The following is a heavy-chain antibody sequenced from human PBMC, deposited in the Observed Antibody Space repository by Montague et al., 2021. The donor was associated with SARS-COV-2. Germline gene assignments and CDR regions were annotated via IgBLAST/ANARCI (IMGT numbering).Heavy chain of an antibody. J-gene: IGHJ6*02. CDR1: GGSISSSSYY. D-gene: IGHD3/OR15-3a*01. CDR2: IYYSGST. V-gene: IGHV4-39*07. Sequence: SETLSLTCTVSGGSISSSSYYWGWIRQPPGKGLEWIGSIYYSGSTYYNPSLKSRVTISVDTSKNQFSLKLSSVTAADTAVYYCARVGREQLDRLSGMDVWGRGTTVTVSS. CDR3: ARVGREQLDRLSGMDV.